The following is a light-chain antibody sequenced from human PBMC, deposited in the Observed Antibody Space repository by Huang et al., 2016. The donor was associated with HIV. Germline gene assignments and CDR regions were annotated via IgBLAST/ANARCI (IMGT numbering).Light chain of an antibody. V-gene: IGKV1-9*01. CDR1: QGISSY. CDR3: QQLNSYPPFFT. CDR2: AAS. J-gene: IGKJ3*01. Sequence: IQLTQSPSSLSASVGDRFTITCRASQGISSYLAWYQQKPGKAPKLLIYAASTLQSGVPSRFSGIGSETDFTLTISSLQPEDFATYYCQQLNSYPPFFTFGPGTKVDIK.